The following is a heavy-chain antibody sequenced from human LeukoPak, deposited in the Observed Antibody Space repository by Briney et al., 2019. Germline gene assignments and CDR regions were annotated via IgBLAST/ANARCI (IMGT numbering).Heavy chain of an antibody. CDR3: ARDSSPGSYYPISHFYYYHGMDV. Sequence: PGGSLRLSCAASGFTFSDYYMSWIHQAPGKGLEWVSYISSSGSTIYYADSVKGRFTISRDNAKNSLYLQMNSLRAEDTAVYYCARDSSPGSYYPISHFYYYHGMDVWGQGTTVTVSS. V-gene: IGHV3-11*01. J-gene: IGHJ6*02. D-gene: IGHD3-10*01. CDR1: GFTFSDYY. CDR2: ISSSGSTI.